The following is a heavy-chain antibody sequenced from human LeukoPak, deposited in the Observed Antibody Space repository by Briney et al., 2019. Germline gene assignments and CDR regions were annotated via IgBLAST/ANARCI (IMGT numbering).Heavy chain of an antibody. V-gene: IGHV5-10-1*01. CDR3: ARHRDCSSGACYPDY. CDR2: IAPSDSYT. CDR1: GYSFTNYW. J-gene: IGHJ4*02. D-gene: IGHD2-15*01. Sequence: RGESLKISCKGPGYSFTNYWISWVRQMPGKGLEWMGRIAPSDSYTNYSPSFQGHVTISADKSISTAYLQWSSLKASDTAMYYCARHRDCSSGACYPDYWGQGTLVTVSS.